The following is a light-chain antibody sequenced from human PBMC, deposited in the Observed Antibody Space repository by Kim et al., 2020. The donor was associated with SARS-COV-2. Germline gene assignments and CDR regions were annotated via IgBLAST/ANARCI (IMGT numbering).Light chain of an antibody. V-gene: IGLV2-14*03. CDR2: EVS. CDR3: SSYTSSSTLVV. Sequence: SFTRSCTGTSDDVGGYNYVSWYQQHPGKAPKLMIYEVSNRPSGVSNRFSGSKSGNTASLTISGLQAEDGADYSCSSYTSSSTLVVFGGGTKLAVL. J-gene: IGLJ2*01. CDR1: SDDVGGYNY.